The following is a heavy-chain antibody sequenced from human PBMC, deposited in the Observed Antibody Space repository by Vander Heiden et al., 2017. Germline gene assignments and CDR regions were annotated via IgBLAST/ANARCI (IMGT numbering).Heavy chain of an antibody. CDR3: ARERGLPDTIFGVVDY. J-gene: IGHJ4*02. V-gene: IGHV3-30-3*01. CDR2: ISYDGSNK. Sequence: QVQLVASAGAVVHPGMSLSPSCGSSRFTSSCDAMHWVRPAPGKGLEWVAVISYDGSNKYYADSVKGRFTISRDNAKNTLYLQMNSLRAEDTAVYYCARERGLPDTIFGVVDYWGQGTLVTVSS. CDR1: RFTSSCDA. D-gene: IGHD3-3*01.